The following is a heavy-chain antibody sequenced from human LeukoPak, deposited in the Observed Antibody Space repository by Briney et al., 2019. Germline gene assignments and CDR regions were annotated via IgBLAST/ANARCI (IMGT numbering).Heavy chain of an antibody. CDR1: GITVSSNY. J-gene: IGHJ5*02. Sequence: GGSLRLSCAVSGITVSSNYISWVRQAPVKGLEWVSVVYSGGSTYCAASVKGRFTISRDTSKNTLYPQMNNLRAEDTAVYYCAIIHSYGHAWGQGTLVTVSS. CDR3: AIIHSYGHA. V-gene: IGHV3-66*01. CDR2: VYSGGST. D-gene: IGHD5-18*01.